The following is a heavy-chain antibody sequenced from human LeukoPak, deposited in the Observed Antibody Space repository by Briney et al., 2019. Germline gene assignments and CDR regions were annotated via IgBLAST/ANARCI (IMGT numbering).Heavy chain of an antibody. CDR1: GFTFGSYE. CDR2: ISSSGSTI. CDR3: ARGHDRRDWFDP. Sequence: PGRSRRLAWAAAGFTFGSYEMRCVRQPAGGVREWVSYISSSGSTIYYADSVKGRFTISRDNAKNPLYLQMNSLRAEDTAVYYCARGHDRRDWFDPWGQGTLVTVPS. V-gene: IGHV3-48*03. D-gene: IGHD1-1*01. J-gene: IGHJ5*02.